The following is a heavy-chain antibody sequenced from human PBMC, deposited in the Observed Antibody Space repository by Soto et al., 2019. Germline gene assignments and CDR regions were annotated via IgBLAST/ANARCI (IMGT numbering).Heavy chain of an antibody. CDR2: ISGGST. CDR3: AKGWADY. V-gene: IGHV3-23*01. CDR1: GFTISSYV. D-gene: IGHD3-16*01. J-gene: IGHJ4*02. Sequence: EVQVLESGGGLVQPGGSLRLSCAASGFTISSYVMSWVRQAPGKGLEWVSGISGGSTYYADSVKGRFTISRDNSKNTLSLQMSSLRAEDTVVYYCAKGWADYWGQGTLVTVSS.